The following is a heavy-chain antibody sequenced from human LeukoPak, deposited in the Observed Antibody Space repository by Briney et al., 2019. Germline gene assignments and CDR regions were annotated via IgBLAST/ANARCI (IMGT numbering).Heavy chain of an antibody. CDR2: INPSGGST. V-gene: IGHV1-46*01. Sequence: GASVKVSCKASGYTFTSYYMHWVRQAPGQGLEWMGIINPSGGSTSYAQKFQGRVTMTGDTSTSTVYMELSSLRSEDTAVYYCAREDCSSTSCNWFDPWGQGTLVTVSS. J-gene: IGHJ5*02. CDR1: GYTFTSYY. D-gene: IGHD2-2*01. CDR3: AREDCSSTSCNWFDP.